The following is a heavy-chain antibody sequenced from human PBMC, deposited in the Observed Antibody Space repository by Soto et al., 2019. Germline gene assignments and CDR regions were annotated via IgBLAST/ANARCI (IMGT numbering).Heavy chain of an antibody. D-gene: IGHD2-2*01. J-gene: IGHJ4*02. Sequence: EVQLLESGGGLVQPGGSLRLSCAASGFTFSSYAMSWVRQAPGKGLEWVSAISGSGGSTYYADSVKGRFTISRDKSKNTLYLQMNSLRAEDTAVYYCAKGRGYCMSTSCYVGSDYWGQGTLVTVSS. CDR2: ISGSGGST. CDR3: AKGRGYCMSTSCYVGSDY. V-gene: IGHV3-23*01. CDR1: GFTFSSYA.